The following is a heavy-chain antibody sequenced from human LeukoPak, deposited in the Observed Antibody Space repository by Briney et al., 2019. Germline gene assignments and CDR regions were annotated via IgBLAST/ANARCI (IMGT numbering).Heavy chain of an antibody. CDR1: GYSFTSYW. V-gene: IGHV5-51*01. CDR3: ARRRRSYDILTGYADY. CDR2: IYPGDSDT. J-gene: IGHJ4*02. D-gene: IGHD3-9*01. Sequence: GESLKISCKGSGYSFTSYWIGWVRQMPGKGLEWMGIIYPGDSDTRYSPSSQGQVTISADKSISTAYLQWSSLKASDTAMYYCARRRRSYDILTGYADYWGQGTLVTVSS.